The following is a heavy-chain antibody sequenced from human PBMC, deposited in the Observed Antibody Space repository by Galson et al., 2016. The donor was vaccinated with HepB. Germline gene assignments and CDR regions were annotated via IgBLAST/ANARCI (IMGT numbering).Heavy chain of an antibody. J-gene: IGHJ4*02. Sequence: SLRLSCAASGFTFSSYGMHWVRQAPGKGLEWVAVIWYDGNKKYYADSVKGRFTISRDNSKNTLYLQMNSLRAVDTAVYYCARDYFRYYSANWGQGTLVTVSS. CDR1: GFTFSSYG. CDR2: IWYDGNKK. V-gene: IGHV3-33*01. D-gene: IGHD3-10*01. CDR3: ARDYFRYYSAN.